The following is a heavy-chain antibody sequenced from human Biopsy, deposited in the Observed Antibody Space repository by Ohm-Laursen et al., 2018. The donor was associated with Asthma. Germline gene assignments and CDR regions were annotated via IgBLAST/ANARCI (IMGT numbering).Heavy chain of an antibody. CDR3: ASYEVVTAILPTDV. D-gene: IGHD2-21*02. Sequence: SLRLSCAASGFTFSSYGMHWVRQAPGKGLEWVAVISYDGSNKYYGDSVKGRFTIARDNSKNTVYLQMNSLRAEDTAVYYCASYEVVTAILPTDVWGQGTTVTVSS. V-gene: IGHV3-30*03. J-gene: IGHJ6*02. CDR2: ISYDGSNK. CDR1: GFTFSSYG.